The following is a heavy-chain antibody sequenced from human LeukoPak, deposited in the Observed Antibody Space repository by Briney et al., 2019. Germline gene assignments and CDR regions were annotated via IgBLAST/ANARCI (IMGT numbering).Heavy chain of an antibody. CDR3: ARHYLGAYQWYFDL. V-gene: IGHV1-18*01. CDR2: ISAYNGHT. J-gene: IGHJ2*01. Sequence: ASVRVSCKASGYIFTSYGISWVRQAPGQGLEWMGWISAYNGHTNSAQKFQGRVTITADESTNTAYMELSSLRSEDTALYYCARHYLGAYQWYFDLWGRGTLVTVSS. CDR1: GYIFTSYG. D-gene: IGHD3-16*01.